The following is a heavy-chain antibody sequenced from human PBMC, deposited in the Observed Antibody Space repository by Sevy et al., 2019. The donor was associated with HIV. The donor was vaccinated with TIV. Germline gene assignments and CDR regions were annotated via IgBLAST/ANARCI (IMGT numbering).Heavy chain of an antibody. Sequence: GGSLRLSCAASGFTFSSYAMSWVRQAPGKGLEWVSAISGSGGSTYYADSVKGRFTISRDNSKNTLYLQMNSLRAEDTAVYYCAKDYFHSSGPKHLEHYWGQGTLVTVSS. V-gene: IGHV3-23*01. CDR3: AKDYFHSSGPKHLEHY. CDR1: GFTFSSYA. D-gene: IGHD3-22*01. J-gene: IGHJ4*02. CDR2: ISGSGGST.